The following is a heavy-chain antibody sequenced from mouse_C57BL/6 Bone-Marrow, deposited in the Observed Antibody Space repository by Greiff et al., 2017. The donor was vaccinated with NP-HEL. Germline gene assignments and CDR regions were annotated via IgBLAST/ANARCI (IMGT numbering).Heavy chain of an antibody. CDR1: GYTFTDYY. CDR3: ARGTWLLRFAY. J-gene: IGHJ3*01. Sequence: VQLKESGPVLVKPGASVKMSCKASGYTFTDYYMNWVKQSHGKSLEWIGVINPYNGGTSYNQKFKGKATLTVDKSASTAYMELNSLTSEDSAVYYCARGTWLLRFAYWGQGTLVTVSA. V-gene: IGHV1-19*01. CDR2: INPYNGGT. D-gene: IGHD2-3*01.